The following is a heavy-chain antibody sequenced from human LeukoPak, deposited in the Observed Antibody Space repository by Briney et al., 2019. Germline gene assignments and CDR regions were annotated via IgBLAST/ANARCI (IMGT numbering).Heavy chain of an antibody. Sequence: GGSLRLSCVASGFTVSSNYMSWVRQAPGKGLEWVSVIYSGGSTYYADSVKGRFTISRDNSKNTLHLQMNSLRAEDTAVYYCARYYPTVTAFDYWGQGTLVTVSS. V-gene: IGHV3-53*01. CDR1: GFTVSSNY. J-gene: IGHJ4*02. D-gene: IGHD4-17*01. CDR2: IYSGGST. CDR3: ARYYPTVTAFDY.